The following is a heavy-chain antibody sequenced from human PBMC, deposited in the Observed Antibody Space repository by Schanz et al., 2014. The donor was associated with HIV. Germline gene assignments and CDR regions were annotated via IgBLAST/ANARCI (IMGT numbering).Heavy chain of an antibody. V-gene: IGHV1-69*06. Sequence: QVQLVQSGAEVKKPGSSVKVSCKASGDSFTNYVISWVRQAPGQGLEWLGGIVPISGSANYPQKFQGRVTITADKSTSTVYMDLSSLRSEDTAVYYCARTYTGDWSTGADWGQGTLVTVSP. CDR3: ARTYTGDWSTGAD. D-gene: IGHD2-21*02. J-gene: IGHJ4*02. CDR1: GDSFTNYV. CDR2: IVPISGSA.